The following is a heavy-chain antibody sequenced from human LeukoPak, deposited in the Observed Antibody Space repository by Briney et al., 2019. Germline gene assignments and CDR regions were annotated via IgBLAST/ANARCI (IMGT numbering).Heavy chain of an antibody. CDR1: GYTFTSYY. V-gene: IGHV1-46*01. J-gene: IGHJ3*02. D-gene: IGHD1-26*01. CDR2: INPSGGST. Sequence: ASVKVSCKASGYTFTSYYIHWVRQAPGQGLEWMGIINPSGGSTSYAQKSQGRVTMTRDTSTSTVYMELSSLRSEDTAVYYCAKSGSLILGAFDIWGQGTMVTVSS. CDR3: AKSGSLILGAFDI.